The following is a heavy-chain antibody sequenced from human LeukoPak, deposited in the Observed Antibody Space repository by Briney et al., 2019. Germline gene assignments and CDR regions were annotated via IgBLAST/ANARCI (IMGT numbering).Heavy chain of an antibody. Sequence: SETLSLTCTVSGYSISTGYYWDWIRQPPGKGLEWIGTFYHGGSTYYNPSLKSRVTISVDTSKNQFSLKLSSVTAADTAVYYCARVANSWSTNLFDYWGQGTLVTVSS. CDR2: FYHGGST. CDR3: ARVANSWSTNLFDY. V-gene: IGHV4-38-2*02. CDR1: GYSISTGYY. J-gene: IGHJ4*02. D-gene: IGHD6-13*01.